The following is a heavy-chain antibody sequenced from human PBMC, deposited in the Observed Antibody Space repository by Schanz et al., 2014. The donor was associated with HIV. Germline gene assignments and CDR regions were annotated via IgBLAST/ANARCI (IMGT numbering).Heavy chain of an antibody. CDR1: GFTLSGYT. Sequence: VQLLESGGGLVLPGGSLRVSCAVSGFTLSGYTMSWVRQAPGKGLEWVAVISHDGSKKYYADSVRGRITISRDNSKNTLYLQMTTLRIDDTAVYYCAKPEYDSSGNSQSHFDYWGQGTLVTVSS. D-gene: IGHD3-22*01. CDR2: ISHDGSKK. CDR3: AKPEYDSSGNSQSHFDY. J-gene: IGHJ4*02. V-gene: IGHV3-30*18.